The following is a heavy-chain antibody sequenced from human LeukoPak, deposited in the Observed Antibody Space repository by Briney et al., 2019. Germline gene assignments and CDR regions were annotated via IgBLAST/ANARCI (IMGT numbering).Heavy chain of an antibody. CDR1: GFTFSNYW. V-gene: IGHV3-7*01. CDR3: ARDSLEYTTSSAAY. Sequence: PGGSLRLSCAASGFTFSNYWMSWVRQAPGKGLEWVAIIKQDGSEKYSVDSVKGRFIISRGNAKNSLYLQMNRLRVEDTALCYCARDSLEYTTSSAAYWGQGALVTVSS. CDR2: IKQDGSEK. D-gene: IGHD6-13*01. J-gene: IGHJ4*02.